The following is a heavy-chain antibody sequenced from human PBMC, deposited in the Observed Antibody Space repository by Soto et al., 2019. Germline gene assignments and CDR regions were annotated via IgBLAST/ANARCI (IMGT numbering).Heavy chain of an antibody. CDR2: IYTSGST. CDR1: GVSISSYY. V-gene: IGHV4-4*07. Sequence: QVQIQESGPGMVKPWETLSLMCSVTGVSISSYYWSWIRQPAGKGLEWIGRIYTSGSTNYNPSLKSRVTMSVHTSNNQVFFKLNSLTAADTVVYYCARDSEVIGRSYWYFDLWGRGTLVTVSS. D-gene: IGHD1-26*01. CDR3: ARDSEVIGRSYWYFDL. J-gene: IGHJ2*01.